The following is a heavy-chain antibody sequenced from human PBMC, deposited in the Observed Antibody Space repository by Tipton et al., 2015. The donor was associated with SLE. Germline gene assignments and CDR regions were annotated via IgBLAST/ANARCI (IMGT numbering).Heavy chain of an antibody. CDR3: ARVAPSEVFDY. J-gene: IGHJ4*02. CDR2: IIHSGVT. Sequence: TLSLTCTVSGVSISNTNYYWGWIRQPPGKGLEWIAEIIHSGVTNYNPSLRSRVTISVDMSKNQVSLKLSSVTAADTAVYYCARVAPSEVFDYWGQGTLVTVAS. CDR1: GVSISNTNYY. V-gene: IGHV4-39*07.